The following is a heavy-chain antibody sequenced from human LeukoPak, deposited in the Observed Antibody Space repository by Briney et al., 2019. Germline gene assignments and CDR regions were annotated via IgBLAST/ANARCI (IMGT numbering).Heavy chain of an antibody. CDR1: GGTFSSYA. D-gene: IGHD5-18*01. CDR2: IIPIFGTA. V-gene: IGHV1-69*13. Sequence: PWASVKVPRKASGGTFSSYAISWVRQAPGQGLEWMGGIIPIFGTANYAQKFQGRVTITADESTSTAYMELSSLRSEDTAVYYCARVGYSYGKYYYYGMDVWGQGTTVTVSS. J-gene: IGHJ6*02. CDR3: ARVGYSYGKYYYYGMDV.